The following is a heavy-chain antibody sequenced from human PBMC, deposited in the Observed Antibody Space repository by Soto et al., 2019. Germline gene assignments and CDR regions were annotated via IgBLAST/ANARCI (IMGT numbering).Heavy chain of an antibody. J-gene: IGHJ6*02. CDR2: ISYDGSNK. V-gene: IGHV3-30-3*01. CDR3: ARDSLVGYCSSTSCYTVYYYDGLHV. CDR1: GFTFSSYA. Sequence: QVQLVESGGGVVQPGRSLRLSCAASGFTFSSYALHWVRQAPGKGLEWVAVISYDGSNKYYADSVKGRFTISRDNSKNTLYLQMNSLRAEDTAVYYCARDSLVGYCSSTSCYTVYYYDGLHVWGQGTTVTVSS. D-gene: IGHD2-2*02.